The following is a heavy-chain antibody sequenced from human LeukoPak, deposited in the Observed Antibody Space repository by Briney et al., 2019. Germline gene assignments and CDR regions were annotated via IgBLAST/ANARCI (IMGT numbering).Heavy chain of an antibody. V-gene: IGHV3-23*01. Sequence: GGSLRLSCTASGFTFSTYAMSWVRQAPGKGLEWVSAITDSGGNTYYAAPVKGRFTISRDNSKNTLYLQMNSLRAEDTAVYYCAKREVEMATTGHYYGMDVWGQGTTVTVSS. CDR2: ITDSGGNT. CDR3: AKREVEMATTGHYYGMDV. CDR1: GFTFSTYA. J-gene: IGHJ6*02. D-gene: IGHD5-24*01.